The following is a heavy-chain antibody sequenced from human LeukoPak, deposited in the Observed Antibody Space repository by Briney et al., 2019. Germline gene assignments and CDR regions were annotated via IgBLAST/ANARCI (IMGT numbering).Heavy chain of an antibody. V-gene: IGHV3-64*01. Sequence: PGGSLRLSCAASGFTFSSYAMHWVRQAPGKGLEYVSAISSNGGSTYYANSVKGRFTISRDNSKNTLYLQMGSLRAEDMAVYYCATGLKYGDGDAFGIWGQGTMVTVSS. CDR2: ISSNGGST. CDR1: GFTFSSYA. CDR3: ATGLKYGDGDAFGI. J-gene: IGHJ3*02. D-gene: IGHD4-17*01.